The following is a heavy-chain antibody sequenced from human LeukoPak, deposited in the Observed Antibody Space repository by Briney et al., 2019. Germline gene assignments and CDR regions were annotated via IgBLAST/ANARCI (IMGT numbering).Heavy chain of an antibody. Sequence: GGSLRLSCAASGFTFSDYYMSWIRQAPGKGLEWVSYISSSGSTIYYADSVKGRFTISRDNAKNSLYLQMNSLRAEDTAVYYCAREAVEMATIIYHYYMDVWGKGTTVTVSS. CDR2: ISSSGSTI. CDR3: AREAVEMATIIYHYYMDV. V-gene: IGHV3-11*01. D-gene: IGHD5-24*01. J-gene: IGHJ6*03. CDR1: GFTFSDYY.